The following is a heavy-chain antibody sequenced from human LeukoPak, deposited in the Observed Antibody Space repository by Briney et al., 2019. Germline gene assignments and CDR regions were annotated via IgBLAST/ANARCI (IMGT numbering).Heavy chain of an antibody. Sequence: GASVKVSCKASGYTFTSYGISWVRQAPGQGLEWMGWISAYNGNTNYAQKLQGRVTMTTDTSTSTAYMELRSLRPDDTAVYYCARDLRRGRYYYDSSGLLDYWGQGTLVTVSS. D-gene: IGHD3-22*01. V-gene: IGHV1-18*01. CDR1: GYTFTSYG. J-gene: IGHJ4*02. CDR2: ISAYNGNT. CDR3: ARDLRRGRYYYDSSGLLDY.